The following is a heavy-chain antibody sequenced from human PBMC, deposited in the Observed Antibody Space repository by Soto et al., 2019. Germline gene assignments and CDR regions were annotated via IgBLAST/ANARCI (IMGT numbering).Heavy chain of an antibody. J-gene: IGHJ4*02. CDR2: ISGSGGST. V-gene: IGHV3-23*01. Sequence: EVQLLESGGDLVQPGGSLRLSCAASGFTFSLFAMSWVRQSPGKGLEWVSTISGSGGSTYYADAVKGRFTISRDNSMDTLYLQMKSLTVEDTARYYCAKEVSLGSTVDLGYWGQGSLVTVSS. CDR1: GFTFSLFA. D-gene: IGHD7-27*01. CDR3: AKEVSLGSTVDLGY.